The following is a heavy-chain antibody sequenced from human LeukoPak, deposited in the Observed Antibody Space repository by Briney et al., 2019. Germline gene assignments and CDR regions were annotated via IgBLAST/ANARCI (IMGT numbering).Heavy chain of an antibody. CDR1: GGSISDYY. CDR3: ARGAHYFDY. Sequence: SETLSLTCAVSGGSISDYYWSWIRQPPGKGLECIGYVHYSGSTNYNPSLKSRVTTSVDTSKNQFSLKLTSVTAADTAVYYCARGAHYFDYWGQGALVTVSS. J-gene: IGHJ4*02. V-gene: IGHV4-59*01. CDR2: VHYSGST.